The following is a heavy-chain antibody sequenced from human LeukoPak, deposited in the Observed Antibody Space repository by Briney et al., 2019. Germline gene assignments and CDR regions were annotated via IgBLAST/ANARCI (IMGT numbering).Heavy chain of an antibody. CDR2: ISAYNGNT. J-gene: IGHJ3*02. CDR1: GYTFTSYG. V-gene: IGHV1-18*01. CDR3: ARGGIYYYGSGSYVYAFDI. D-gene: IGHD3-10*01. Sequence: ASVKVSCKASGYTFTSYGISGVRQARGQGLEGMGCISAYNGNTNYAQKLQGRVTMTTDTSTSTAYMELRSLRSDDTAVYYCARGGIYYYGSGSYVYAFDIWGQGTMVTVSS.